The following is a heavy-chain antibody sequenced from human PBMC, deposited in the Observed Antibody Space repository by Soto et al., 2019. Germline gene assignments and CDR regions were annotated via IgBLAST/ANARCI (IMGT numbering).Heavy chain of an antibody. CDR2: IYPGDSDT. CDR1: GYSFSTYW. D-gene: IGHD6-13*01. Sequence: HRESLKISCKGSGYSFSTYWIAWVRQMPGKGLEWLGIIYPGDSDTRYSPSFQGQVIISADKSISTAYLQWSSLKASDTAMYYCARRIAATQYYGMDVWGQGTTVTVSS. V-gene: IGHV5-51*01. CDR3: ARRIAATQYYGMDV. J-gene: IGHJ6*02.